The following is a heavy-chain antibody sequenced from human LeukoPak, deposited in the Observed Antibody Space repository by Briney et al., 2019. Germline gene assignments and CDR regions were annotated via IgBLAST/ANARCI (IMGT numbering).Heavy chain of an antibody. CDR2: IYSSGST. D-gene: IGHD3-22*01. CDR3: ARGGYYGSRNAFDI. Sequence: SETLSLTCTVSGGSISSYYWSWIRQPAGKGLEWIGRIYSSGSTNYNPSLKSRVTVSVDTSKNQFSLKLSSVTAADTAVYYCARGGYYGSRNAFDIWGQGTMVTVSS. J-gene: IGHJ3*02. V-gene: IGHV4-4*07. CDR1: GGSISSYY.